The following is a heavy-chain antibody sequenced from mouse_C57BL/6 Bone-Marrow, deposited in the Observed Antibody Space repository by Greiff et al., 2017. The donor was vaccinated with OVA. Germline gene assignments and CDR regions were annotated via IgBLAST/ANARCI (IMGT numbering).Heavy chain of an antibody. Sequence: VQLQQPGTELVKPGASVKLSCKASVYTFTSYWMHWVKQRPGQGLEWVGNINPSNGGSNYNEKLKSKATLSVDKSSSTASMQLSSLTSEDSAVYYCARVGGLRRVYYAMDYWGQGTSVTVSS. J-gene: IGHJ4*01. D-gene: IGHD2-4*01. CDR2: INPSNGGS. V-gene: IGHV1-53*01. CDR1: VYTFTSYW. CDR3: ARVGGLRRVYYAMDY.